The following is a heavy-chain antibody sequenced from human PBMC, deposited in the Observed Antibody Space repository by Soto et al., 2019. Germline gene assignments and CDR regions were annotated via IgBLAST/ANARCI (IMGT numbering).Heavy chain of an antibody. CDR3: ATWRTYSRSHCLDY. Sequence: QVQLVQSGAELKKPGSSVNVSCAASGGTFKTYTINWVRQAPGQGLEWIGQIIPMYDSANYAQRFQGRVTISADKSTNIAYLELSGLRSEDTALNYGATWRTYSRSHCLDYWGQGTLVSVSS. V-gene: IGHV1-69*06. J-gene: IGHJ4*02. CDR1: GGTFKTYT. CDR2: IIPMYDSA. D-gene: IGHD3-3*01.